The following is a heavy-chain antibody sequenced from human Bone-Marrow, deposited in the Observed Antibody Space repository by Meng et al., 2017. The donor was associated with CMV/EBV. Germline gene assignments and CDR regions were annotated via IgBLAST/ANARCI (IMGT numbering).Heavy chain of an antibody. CDR3: ARSWYSSSWHHNDY. Sequence: ESLKISCNVSGGSISRGHYWWAWIRQPPGKRLEYIGSISNTGATYYNPTLQSRITISSDTSKNQVSLRLNSVTAADTAVYYCARSWYSSSWHHNDYWGQGTRVTVYS. V-gene: IGHV4-39*01. D-gene: IGHD6-13*01. CDR2: ISNTGAT. J-gene: IGHJ4*02. CDR1: GGSISRGHYW.